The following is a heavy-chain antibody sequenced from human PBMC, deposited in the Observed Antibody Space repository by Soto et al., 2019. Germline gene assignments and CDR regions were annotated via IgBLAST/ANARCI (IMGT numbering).Heavy chain of an antibody. Sequence: GGSLRLSCAASGFTFSSYGMHWVRQAPGKGLEWVAVISYDGSNKYYADSVKGRFTISRDNSKNTLYLQMNSLRAEDTALYYCAKETKYCTNGVCYYLFDLWGQRTLVTVSS. J-gene: IGHJ5*02. CDR3: AKETKYCTNGVCYYLFDL. V-gene: IGHV3-30*18. CDR2: ISYDGSNK. CDR1: GFTFSSYG. D-gene: IGHD2-8*01.